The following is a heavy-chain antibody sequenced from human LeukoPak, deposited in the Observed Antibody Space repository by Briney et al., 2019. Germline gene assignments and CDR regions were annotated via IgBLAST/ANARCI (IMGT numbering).Heavy chain of an antibody. J-gene: IGHJ4*02. Sequence: PSETLSLTCTVSGGSISSGDYYWSWIHQPPGKGLEWIGYIYYSGSTYYNPSLKSRVTISVDTSKNQFSLKLSSVTAADTAVYYCARGLSRYYFDYWGQGTLVTVSS. CDR1: GGSISSGDYY. V-gene: IGHV4-30-4*01. CDR2: IYYSGST. D-gene: IGHD4/OR15-4a*01. CDR3: ARGLSRYYFDY.